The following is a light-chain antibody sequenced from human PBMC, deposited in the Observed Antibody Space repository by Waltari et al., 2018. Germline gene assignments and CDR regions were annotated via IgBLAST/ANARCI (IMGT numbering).Light chain of an antibody. CDR2: DVN. Sequence: QSALTQPASVSGSPGQSITISCIGTRSDVGFYNFVSWYQQHPGEAPKLMIYDVNNRPSGVSSRFSGAHSWNTASLTISVLQAEDEADYYCSSYTSSHTWVFGGGTKLTVL. V-gene: IGLV2-14*03. J-gene: IGLJ3*02. CDR1: RSDVGFYNF. CDR3: SSYTSSHTWV.